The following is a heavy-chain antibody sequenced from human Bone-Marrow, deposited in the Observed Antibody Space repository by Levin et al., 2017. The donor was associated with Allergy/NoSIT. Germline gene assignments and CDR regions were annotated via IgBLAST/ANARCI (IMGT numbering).Heavy chain of an antibody. CDR3: AKGGGYSYGIDY. V-gene: IGHV3-30*18. CDR1: GFTFSSYG. D-gene: IGHD5-18*01. CDR2: ISYDGSNK. Sequence: GGSLRLSCAASGFTFSSYGMHWVRQAPGKGLEWVAVISYDGSNKYYADSVKGRFTISRDNSKNTLYLQMNSLRAEDTAVYYCAKGGGYSYGIDYWGQGTLVTVSS. J-gene: IGHJ4*02.